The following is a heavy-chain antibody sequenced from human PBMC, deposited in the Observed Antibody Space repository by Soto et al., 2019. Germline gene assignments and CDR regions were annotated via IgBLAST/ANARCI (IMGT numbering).Heavy chain of an antibody. V-gene: IGHV3-53*01. CDR1: GLTVSSNY. CDR3: AKRQQLVRYYYGLDV. CDR2: LYGGDNP. Sequence: GGSLRLSCAASGLTVSSNYMNWVRQAPGEGLEWVSALYGGDNPEYADSVKGRFTISRDNSRNTLYLQMNNLRADDTAVYYCAKRQQLVRYYYGLDVWGQGTTVTVSS. J-gene: IGHJ6*02. D-gene: IGHD6-13*01.